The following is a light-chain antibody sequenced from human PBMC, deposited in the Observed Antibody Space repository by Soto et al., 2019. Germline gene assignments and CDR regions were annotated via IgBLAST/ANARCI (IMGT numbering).Light chain of an antibody. Sequence: DIQLTQSPSALSASVGDRLTITCRASQTISSWLAWYQQKTGKAPKILIYKESTLKSGVPSRLSGSGSGTELTLTISSLQPDDFATYYCQHYNSYSEACGQGTKVDI. V-gene: IGKV1-5*03. CDR3: QHYNSYSEA. J-gene: IGKJ1*01. CDR2: KES. CDR1: QTISSW.